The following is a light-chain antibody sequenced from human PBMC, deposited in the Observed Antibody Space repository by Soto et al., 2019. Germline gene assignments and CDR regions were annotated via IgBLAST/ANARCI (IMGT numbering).Light chain of an antibody. V-gene: IGLV2-14*01. Sequence: QSALTQPASVSGSPGQSITISCTGTSNDVGAYNFVSWYQQHPGKAPKLLIYEVSNRPSEISDRFSGSKSGNTASLTISGLQTEDEADYYCSSYTSSITPCVFGTGTKVTV. CDR1: SNDVGAYNF. CDR2: EVS. J-gene: IGLJ1*01. CDR3: SSYTSSITPCV.